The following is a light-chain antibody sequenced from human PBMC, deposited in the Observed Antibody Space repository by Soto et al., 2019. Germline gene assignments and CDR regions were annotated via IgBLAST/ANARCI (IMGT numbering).Light chain of an antibody. V-gene: IGLV2-11*01. Sequence: QSALTQPRSVSGSPGQSITISCTGTRSHVGSTNFVSWYQHHPGKVLKHVINDGSLRPPGVPARFSGSNSGTRASLTISVLQAQDVADYYCCVYADTYTEVVFGGGTKLTVL. CDR3: CVYADTYTEVV. CDR1: RSHVGSTNF. J-gene: IGLJ3*02. CDR2: DGS.